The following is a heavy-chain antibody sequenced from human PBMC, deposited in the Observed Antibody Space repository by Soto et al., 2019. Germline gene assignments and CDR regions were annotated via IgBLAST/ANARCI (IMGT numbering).Heavy chain of an antibody. CDR1: GGAFRSYF. Sequence: QVRLRESGPQVVKPSATLSLNCNVSGGAFRSYFWSWIRQSPGKGLEWMGNIQSSGRSNYNPPFKSRVSMSIDPSKNQFSVRLTSVTPADTAVYYWARDAPFDPWGQGILVTVSS. J-gene: IGHJ5*02. V-gene: IGHV4-59*01. CDR3: ARDAPFDP. CDR2: IQSSGRS.